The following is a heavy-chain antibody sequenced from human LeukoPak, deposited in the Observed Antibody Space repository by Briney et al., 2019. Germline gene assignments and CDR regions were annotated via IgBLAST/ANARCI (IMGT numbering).Heavy chain of an antibody. Sequence: GRSLRLSCAASGFTFSSYGMHWVRQAPGKGLEWVAVIWYDGSNKYYADSVKGRFTISRDNSKNTLYLQMNSLRAEDTAVYYCARDLHCGGDCYAFDYWGQGTLVTVSS. CDR2: IWYDGSNK. V-gene: IGHV3-33*01. CDR3: ARDLHCGGDCYAFDY. D-gene: IGHD2-21*02. CDR1: GFTFSSYG. J-gene: IGHJ4*02.